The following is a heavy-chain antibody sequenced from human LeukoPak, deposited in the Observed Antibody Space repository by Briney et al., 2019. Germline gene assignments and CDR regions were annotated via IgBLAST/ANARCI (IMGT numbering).Heavy chain of an antibody. CDR3: AKGAKRLGYCSGGTCYSNYDYYYMDV. CDR1: GFTFSIYA. CDR2: VSGSGGST. V-gene: IGHV3-23*01. Sequence: PGGSLRLSCAASGFTFSIYAMTWVRQAPGKGLEWVSTVSGSGGSTYYADSVKGRFTISRDNSKNTLYLQMNSLRAEDTAVYYCAKGAKRLGYCSGGTCYSNYDYYYMDVWGKGTTVTISS. D-gene: IGHD2-15*01. J-gene: IGHJ6*03.